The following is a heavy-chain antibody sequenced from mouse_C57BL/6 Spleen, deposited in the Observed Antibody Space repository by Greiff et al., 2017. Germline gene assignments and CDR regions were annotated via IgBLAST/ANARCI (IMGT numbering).Heavy chain of an antibody. D-gene: IGHD2-1*01. J-gene: IGHJ4*01. Sequence: VQLQQSGAELAKPGASVKLSCKASGYTFTSYWMHWVKQRPGQGLEWIGYINPSSGYTKYNQKFKDKATLTADKSSSTAYMQLPSLTYEDSAAYCCERSGNYYYAMDCWGPGPSVTVYS. CDR1: GYTFTSYW. CDR3: ERSGNYYYAMDC. V-gene: IGHV1-7*01. CDR2: INPSSGYT.